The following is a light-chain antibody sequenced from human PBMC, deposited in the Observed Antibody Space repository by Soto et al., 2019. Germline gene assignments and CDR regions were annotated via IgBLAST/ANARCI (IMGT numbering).Light chain of an antibody. CDR3: SSYTSSSLVV. CDR1: SRDVGGYNY. Sequence: QSVLTQPASVSGSPGQSITISCTGTSRDVGGYNYVSWYQQHPGRAPKLMIYDVSNRPSGVSNRFSGSKSGNTASLNFSGLQAEDEADYYCSSYTSSSLVVFGGGTKVTVL. CDR2: DVS. V-gene: IGLV2-14*01. J-gene: IGLJ2*01.